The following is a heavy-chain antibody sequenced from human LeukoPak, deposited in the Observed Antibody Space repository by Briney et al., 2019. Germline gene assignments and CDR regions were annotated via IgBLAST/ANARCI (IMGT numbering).Heavy chain of an antibody. J-gene: IGHJ4*02. Sequence: GGSLRLSCATSGFTLSSYNMNWVRQAPGEGLEWVSVISGGGETSYYADSVKGRFTISRDNSKNTIYLQMDSLGAEDTAVYYCVKGLRSYGYSLFGYWGQGSLVTVSS. CDR2: ISGGGETS. CDR1: GFTLSSYN. V-gene: IGHV3-23*01. D-gene: IGHD5-18*01. CDR3: VKGLRSYGYSLFGY.